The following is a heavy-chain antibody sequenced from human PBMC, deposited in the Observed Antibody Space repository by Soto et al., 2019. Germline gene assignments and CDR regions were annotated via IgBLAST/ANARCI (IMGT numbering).Heavy chain of an antibody. CDR1: GFRFKSFV. V-gene: IGHV3-30*19. D-gene: IGHD3-16*01. CDR3: ARWGTTGGFEL. Sequence: QLQLVESGGGVVQPGTSLRLSCAASGFRFKSFVMHWVRQAPGKGLEWVAFTSYDGSNKDYGDSVKGRFTVSRDNSQNTLLLQMDFLRPEDTALYYCARWGTTGGFELWGQGTLVSVSS. CDR2: TSYDGSNK. J-gene: IGHJ4*02.